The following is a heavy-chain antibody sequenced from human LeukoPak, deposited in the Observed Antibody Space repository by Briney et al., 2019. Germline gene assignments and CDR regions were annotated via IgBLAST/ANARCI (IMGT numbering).Heavy chain of an antibody. Sequence: PGGSLRLSCAASGFTFSSYAMHWVRQAPGKGLQWVSYISRSGNTIYYADSLKGRFTISRDNAKTSLFLQMNSLRAEDTAVYYCARGYYYDTSGYGSIFDYWGQGTLVTVSS. CDR3: ARGYYYDTSGYGSIFDY. CDR1: GFTFSSYA. CDR2: ISRSGNTI. J-gene: IGHJ4*02. D-gene: IGHD3-22*01. V-gene: IGHV3-48*04.